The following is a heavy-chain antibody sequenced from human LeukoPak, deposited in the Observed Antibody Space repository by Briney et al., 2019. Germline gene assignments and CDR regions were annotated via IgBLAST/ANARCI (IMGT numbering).Heavy chain of an antibody. J-gene: IGHJ4*02. Sequence: ASVKVSCKVSGYSLTELSMHWVRQAPGTGHEWVGGFDPEDGETIYAQKFQGRVIMTEDTSTDTAYMELSSLRSEDTAVYYCATVSTIFGMVGENYFDYWGQGTLVTVSS. V-gene: IGHV1-24*01. CDR1: GYSLTELS. CDR2: FDPEDGET. CDR3: ATVSTIFGMVGENYFDY. D-gene: IGHD3-3*01.